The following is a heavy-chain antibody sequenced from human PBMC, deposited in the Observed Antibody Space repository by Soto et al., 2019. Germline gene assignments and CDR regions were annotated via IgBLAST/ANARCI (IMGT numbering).Heavy chain of an antibody. V-gene: IGHV4-30-4*01. CDR2: IYYSGST. CDR1: GGSISSGDYY. D-gene: IGHD5-12*01. CDR3: ARVRVDIVATITSWFDP. J-gene: IGHJ5*02. Sequence: SETLSLTCTVSGGSISSGDYYWSWIRQPPGKGLEWIGYIYYSGSTYYNPSLKSRVTISVDTSKNQFSLKLSSVTAADTAVYYCARVRVDIVATITSWFDPWGQGTLVTVSS.